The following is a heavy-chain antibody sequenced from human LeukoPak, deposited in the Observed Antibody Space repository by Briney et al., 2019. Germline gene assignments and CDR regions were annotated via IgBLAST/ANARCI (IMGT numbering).Heavy chain of an antibody. Sequence: PGGSLRLSCAASGFTFDDYAMHWVRQDPGKGLKWVSLISGDGGSTIYADSVKGRFTISRDNSKNSLYLRMNSLRTEDTALYYCAKVPLKGYNYGYYFDYWGQGTLVTVSS. CDR1: GFTFDDYA. CDR3: AKVPLKGYNYGYYFDY. CDR2: ISGDGGST. D-gene: IGHD5-18*01. V-gene: IGHV3-43*02. J-gene: IGHJ4*02.